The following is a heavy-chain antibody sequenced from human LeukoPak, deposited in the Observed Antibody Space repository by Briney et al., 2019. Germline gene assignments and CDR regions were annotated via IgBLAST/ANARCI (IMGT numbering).Heavy chain of an antibody. CDR2: IYTSGST. J-gene: IGHJ5*02. V-gene: IGHV4-4*07. D-gene: IGHD6-13*01. CDR3: ARGSSSWHVHSWFDP. CDR1: GGSISSYY. Sequence: PSETLSLTCTVSGGSISSYYWSWIRQPAGKGLEWIGRIYTSGSTNYNPSLKSRVTISVDTSKNQFSLKLSSVTAADTAVYYCARGSSSWHVHSWFDPWGQGTLVTVSS.